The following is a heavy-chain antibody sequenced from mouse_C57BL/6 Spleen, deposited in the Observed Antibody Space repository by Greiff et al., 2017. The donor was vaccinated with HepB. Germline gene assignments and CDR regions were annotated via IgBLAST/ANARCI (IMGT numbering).Heavy chain of an antibody. V-gene: IGHV1-64*01. Sequence: QVQLQQPGAELVKPGASVKLSCKASGYTFTSYWMHWVKQRPGQGLEWIGMIHPNSGSTNYNEKFKSKAALTVDKSYSTAYMQLSILTSEDSAVYYCARGTTAYWYFDVWGTGTTVTVSS. CDR1: GYTFTSYW. CDR3: ARGTTAYWYFDV. CDR2: IHPNSGST. J-gene: IGHJ1*03. D-gene: IGHD1-2*01.